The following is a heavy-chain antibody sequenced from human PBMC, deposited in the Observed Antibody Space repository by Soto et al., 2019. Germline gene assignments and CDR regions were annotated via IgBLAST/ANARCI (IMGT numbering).Heavy chain of an antibody. V-gene: IGHV3-30-3*01. D-gene: IGHD5-18*01. J-gene: IGHJ4*02. CDR3: ARRRYSYGQGRDY. CDR2: ISYDGSNK. Sequence: ESGGGVVQPGRSLRLSCAASGFTFSSYAMHWVRQAPGKGLEWVAVISYDGSNKYYADSVKGRFTISRDNSKNTVYLQMNSLRAEDTAVYYWARRRYSYGQGRDYWGQGTLVTVSS. CDR1: GFTFSSYA.